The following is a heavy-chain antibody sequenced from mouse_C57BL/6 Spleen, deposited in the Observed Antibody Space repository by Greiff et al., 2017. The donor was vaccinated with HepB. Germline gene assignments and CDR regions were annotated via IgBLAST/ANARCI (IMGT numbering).Heavy chain of an antibody. J-gene: IGHJ2*01. D-gene: IGHD1-1*01. CDR3: ARRDGTTPFDY. CDR1: GYTFTDYN. CDR2: INPNNGGT. Sequence: EVQLQQSGPELVKPGASVKIPCKASGYTFTDYNMDWVKQSHGKSLEWIGDINPNNGGTIYNQKFKGKATLTGDKSSSTAYMELRSLTSEDTAVYYCARRDGTTPFDYWGQGTTLTVSS. V-gene: IGHV1-18*01.